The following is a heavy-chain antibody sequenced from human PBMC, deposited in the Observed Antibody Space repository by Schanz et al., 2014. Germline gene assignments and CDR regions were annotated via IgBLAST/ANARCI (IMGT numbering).Heavy chain of an antibody. J-gene: IGHJ4*02. CDR1: GFTLTSYA. CDR3: ARDPGGTKTHGL. CDR2: ISGSGGST. D-gene: IGHD2-15*01. V-gene: IGHV3-23*04. Sequence: EVQVVESGGGLVQPGESLRLSCEASGFTLTSYALTWVRQAPGKGLEWVAGISGSGGSTDYADSVKGRFIIPRDNSKNTLYLQMNSLRAEDTAVYYCARDPGGTKTHGLWGQGTLVTVSS.